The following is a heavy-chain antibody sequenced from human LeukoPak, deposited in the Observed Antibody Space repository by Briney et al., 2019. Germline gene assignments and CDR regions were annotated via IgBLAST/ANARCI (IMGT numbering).Heavy chain of an antibody. J-gene: IGHJ4*02. CDR3: ARGAWAVVVAASFDY. CDR2: ISAYNGNT. Sequence: ASVKVSCKASGYTFTSYGISWVRQAPGQGLEWMGWISAYNGNTNYAQKLQGRVTMTTDTSTSTAYMELRSLRSDDTAVYYCARGAWAVVVAASFDYWGQGTLVTVS. CDR1: GYTFTSYG. V-gene: IGHV1-18*01. D-gene: IGHD2-15*01.